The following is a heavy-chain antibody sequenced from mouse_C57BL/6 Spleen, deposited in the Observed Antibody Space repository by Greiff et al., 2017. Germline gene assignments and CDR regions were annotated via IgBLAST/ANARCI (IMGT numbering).Heavy chain of an antibody. Sequence: VKLMESGAELVRPGASVTLSCKASGYTFTDYEMHWVKQTPVHGLEWIGAIDPETGGTAYNQKFKGKAILTADESSSTAYMELRSLTSEDSAVYYCTRGYDFYAMDYWGQGTSVTVSS. CDR2: IDPETGGT. J-gene: IGHJ4*01. CDR3: TRGYDFYAMDY. V-gene: IGHV1-15*01. CDR1: GYTFTDYE. D-gene: IGHD2-2*01.